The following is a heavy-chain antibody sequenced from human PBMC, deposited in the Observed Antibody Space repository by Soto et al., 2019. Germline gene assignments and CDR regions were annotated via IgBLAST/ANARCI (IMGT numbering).Heavy chain of an antibody. CDR3: ASGIQLWLRRINNGYSG. V-gene: IGHV1-69*12. D-gene: IGHD5-18*01. J-gene: IGHJ4*02. CDR1: GGTFSTYA. CDR2: IIPMFGTA. Sequence: QVQLVQSGAEVKKPESSVKVSCKAPGGTFSTYAISWVRQAPGQGLEWMGGIIPMFGTANYAQRFRDRVTMTAEESTSTVHMELSSLISEDTGVDFCASGIQLWLRRINNGYSGWGQGTGVTVSS.